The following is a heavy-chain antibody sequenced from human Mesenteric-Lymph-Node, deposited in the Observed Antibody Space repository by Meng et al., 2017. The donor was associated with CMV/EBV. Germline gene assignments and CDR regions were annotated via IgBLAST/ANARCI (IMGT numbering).Heavy chain of an antibody. V-gene: IGHV3-66*02. CDR3: AKAALFGVVTKYGMDV. Sequence: GESLKISCAVSGFSVSNNYISWVRQAPGKGLEWVSLMYSDDTAYYADSVKGRFTISRDNSKNTLYLQMNSLRAEDTAVYYCAKAALFGVVTKYGMDVWGQGTTVTVSS. J-gene: IGHJ6*02. CDR2: MYSDDTA. CDR1: GFSVSNNY. D-gene: IGHD3-3*01.